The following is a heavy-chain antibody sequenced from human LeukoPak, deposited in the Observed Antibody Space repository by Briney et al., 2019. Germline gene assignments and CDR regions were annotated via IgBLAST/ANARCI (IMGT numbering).Heavy chain of an antibody. CDR2: INAGNGNT. J-gene: IGHJ6*03. Sequence: ASVKFSCKASGYTFTTYSIFWVRQAPGQGLEWMGWINAGNGNTKYSQKLQGRVTITRDTSANTAYVELSSLRSEDTAVYYCARTLYCSSTSCHWNYYYYMDVWGKGTTVTVSS. CDR3: ARTLYCSSTSCHWNYYYYMDV. D-gene: IGHD2-2*01. V-gene: IGHV1-3*01. CDR1: GYTFTTYS.